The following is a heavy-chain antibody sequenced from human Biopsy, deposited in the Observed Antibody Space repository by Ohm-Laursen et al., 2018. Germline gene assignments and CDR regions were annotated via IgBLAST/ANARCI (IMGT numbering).Heavy chain of an antibody. CDR3: ARGSGYFKLDV. CDR1: GESSSGYF. D-gene: IGHD5-12*01. CDR2: INQSGST. Sequence: SETLSLTCAVNGESSSGYFWNWNRQPPGKGLEWIGEINQSGSTKYNPSIKRRATLSADSSNSQFPLRPTSVTAADTAIYYCARGSGYFKLDVWGQGTTVTVSS. J-gene: IGHJ6*02. V-gene: IGHV4-34*01.